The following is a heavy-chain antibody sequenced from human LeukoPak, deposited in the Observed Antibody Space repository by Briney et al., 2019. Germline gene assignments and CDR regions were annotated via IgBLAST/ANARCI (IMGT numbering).Heavy chain of an antibody. Sequence: ASVKVSCKTSGYTFTGYYMHWVRQAPGQGLELMGCINPNIGGTNYAQKFQGRVTMTRDTSISTAYMELSRLRSDDTAVYYCARVRDLAYFDYWGQGTLDTVSS. CDR2: INPNIGGT. D-gene: IGHD2-21*02. CDR3: ARVRDLAYFDY. CDR1: GYTFTGYY. J-gene: IGHJ4*02. V-gene: IGHV1-2*02.